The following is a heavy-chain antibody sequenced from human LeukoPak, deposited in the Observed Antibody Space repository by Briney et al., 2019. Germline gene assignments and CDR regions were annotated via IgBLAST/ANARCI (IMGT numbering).Heavy chain of an antibody. V-gene: IGHV3-30-3*01. CDR2: ISYDGSNK. D-gene: IGHD6-19*01. CDR1: GFTFSSYA. J-gene: IGHJ4*02. Sequence: PGGSLRLSCAASGFTFSSYAMHWVRQAPGKGLEWVAVISYDGSNKYYADSVKGRFTISRDNSKNTLYLQMNSLRAEDTAVYYCARVDSSGWFYFDYWGQGTLVTVSS. CDR3: ARVDSSGWFYFDY.